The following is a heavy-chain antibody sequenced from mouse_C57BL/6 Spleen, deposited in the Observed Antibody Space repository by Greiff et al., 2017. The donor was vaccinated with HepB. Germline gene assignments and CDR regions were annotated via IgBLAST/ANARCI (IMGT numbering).Heavy chain of an antibody. J-gene: IGHJ2*01. Sequence: VQLQQSGAELVRPGASVTLSCKASGYTFTDYEMHWVKQTPVHGLEWIGAIDPETGGTAYNQKFKGKAILTADKSSSTASMALRSLTSEDSAVYYCTRRIYDGYYDYWGQGTTLTVSS. CDR3: TRRIYDGYYDY. CDR1: GYTFTDYE. V-gene: IGHV1-15*01. D-gene: IGHD2-3*01. CDR2: IDPETGGT.